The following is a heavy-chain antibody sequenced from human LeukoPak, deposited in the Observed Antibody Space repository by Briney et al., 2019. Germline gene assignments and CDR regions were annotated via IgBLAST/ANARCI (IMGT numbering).Heavy chain of an antibody. Sequence: ASVKVSCKASRYIFTGYYMHWVRQARARGLEGMGWINPNSGGTNYAQKFQGRVTMTRDTSISTAYMELSRLRPDDTAVYYCARRRRYSSSWGWFDPWGQGTLVTVSS. J-gene: IGHJ5*02. CDR3: ARRRRYSSSWGWFDP. V-gene: IGHV1-2*02. D-gene: IGHD6-13*01. CDR2: INPNSGGT. CDR1: RYIFTGYY.